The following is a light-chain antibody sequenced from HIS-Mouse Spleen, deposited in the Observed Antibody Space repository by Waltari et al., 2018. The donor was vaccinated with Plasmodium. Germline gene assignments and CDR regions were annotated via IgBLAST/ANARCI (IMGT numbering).Light chain of an antibody. CDR2: AAS. CDR1: QSLSNH. CDR3: QQSYSTWT. J-gene: IGKJ1*01. V-gene: IGKV1-39*01. Sequence: MQMPQSSSSLSASAGVIVTITCRASQSLSNHLNWYQQKPGKAPKFLIYAASTLQSGVPSRFSGSGSGTDFTLTISSLQPEDFATYYCQQSYSTWTFGQGTKVEIK.